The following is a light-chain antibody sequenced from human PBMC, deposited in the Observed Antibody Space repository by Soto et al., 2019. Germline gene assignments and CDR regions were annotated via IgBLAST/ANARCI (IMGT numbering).Light chain of an antibody. Sequence: QSVLTQPASVSGSPGQSITISCTGTSSDVGGYNYVSWYQQHPGQAPKLMIYDVSNRPSGVSNRFSGSKSGNTASLTISGLQADDEADYYCSSYTSSSSYIVFGGGTKLTVL. V-gene: IGLV2-14*01. CDR3: SSYTSSSSYIV. J-gene: IGLJ2*01. CDR1: SSDVGGYNY. CDR2: DVS.